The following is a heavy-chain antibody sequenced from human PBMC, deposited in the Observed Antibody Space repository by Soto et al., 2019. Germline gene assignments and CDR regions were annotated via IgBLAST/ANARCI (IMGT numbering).Heavy chain of an antibody. CDR2: IYPGDSDT. CDR3: ARHWAYGDYSDYYYGMDV. CDR1: GYSFTSYW. Sequence: LGESLKISCKGSGYSFTSYWIGWVRQMPGKGLEWMGIIYPGDSDTRYSPSFQGQVTISADKSISTAYLQWSSLKASDTAMYYCARHWAYGDYSDYYYGMDVWGQGTTVTVS. J-gene: IGHJ6*02. V-gene: IGHV5-51*01. D-gene: IGHD4-17*01.